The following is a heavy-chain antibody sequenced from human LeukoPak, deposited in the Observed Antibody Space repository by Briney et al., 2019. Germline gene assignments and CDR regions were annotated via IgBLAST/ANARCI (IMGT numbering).Heavy chain of an antibody. CDR2: INPNSGDT. J-gene: IGHJ3*02. CDR1: GYTFTAYY. D-gene: IGHD3-22*01. V-gene: IGHV1-2*02. CDR3: ARDLKYYYDSSGWRDAFDI. Sequence: ASVKVSCKASGYTFTAYYMHWVRQAPGQGLEWMGWINPNSGDTNYTQKFQGRVTMTRDTSISTAYMELSRLRSDDTAVYYCARDLKYYYDSSGWRDAFDIWGQGTMVTVSS.